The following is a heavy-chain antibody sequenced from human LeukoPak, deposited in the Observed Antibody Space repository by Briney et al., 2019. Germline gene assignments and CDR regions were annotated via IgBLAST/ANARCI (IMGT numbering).Heavy chain of an antibody. D-gene: IGHD2-2*01. Sequence: PSETLSLTCTASGGSISSSSYYWGWIRQPPGKGLEWIGSIYYSGSTYYNPSLKSRVTISVDTSKNQFSLKLSSVTAADTAVYCCARHLGPSHSDYWGQGTLVTVSS. V-gene: IGHV4-39*01. J-gene: IGHJ4*02. CDR2: IYYSGST. CDR1: GGSISSSSYY. CDR3: ARHLGPSHSDY.